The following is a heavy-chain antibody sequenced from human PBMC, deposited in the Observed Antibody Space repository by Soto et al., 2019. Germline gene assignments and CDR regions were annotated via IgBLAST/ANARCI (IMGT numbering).Heavy chain of an antibody. V-gene: IGHV1-2*04. D-gene: IGHD2-2*01. J-gene: IGHJ6*02. CDR1: GYTFTGYY. CDR2: INPNSGGT. Sequence: ASVKVSCKASGYTFTGYYMHWVRQAPGQGLEWMGWINPNSGGTNYAQKFQGWVTMTRDTSISTAYMQMNSLRDEDTAVYYCARRPDATIKDISYYYALDVWGQGTTVTVSS. CDR3: ARRPDATIKDISYYYALDV.